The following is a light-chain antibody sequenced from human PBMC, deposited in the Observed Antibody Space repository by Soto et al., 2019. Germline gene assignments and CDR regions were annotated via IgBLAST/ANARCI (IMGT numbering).Light chain of an antibody. CDR3: QQYGSSPST. CDR2: GAF. CDR1: QSVSGSR. Sequence: EIVLTQSPATLSLSPGERATLSCRTSQSVSGSRLAWYQQKPGQAPRLLIYGAFRRVTGIPDRFSSSGSGTDFTLTISRLEPEDFAVYYCQQYGSSPSTFGRGTKVDIK. J-gene: IGKJ1*01. V-gene: IGKV3-20*01.